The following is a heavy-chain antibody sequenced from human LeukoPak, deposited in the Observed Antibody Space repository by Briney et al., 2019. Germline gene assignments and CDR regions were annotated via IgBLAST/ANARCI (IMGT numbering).Heavy chain of an antibody. CDR2: INPSGGST. CDR3: ARVARGGDYTGPYYYYGMDV. V-gene: IGHV1-46*01. CDR1: GYTFTSYY. D-gene: IGHD2-21*02. Sequence: GASVKVSCKASGYTFTSYYMHWVRQAPGQGLEWMGIINPSGGSTSYAQKFQGRVTMTRGTSTSTVYMELSSLRSEDTAVYYCARVARGGDYTGPYYYYGMDVWGQGTTVTVSS. J-gene: IGHJ6*02.